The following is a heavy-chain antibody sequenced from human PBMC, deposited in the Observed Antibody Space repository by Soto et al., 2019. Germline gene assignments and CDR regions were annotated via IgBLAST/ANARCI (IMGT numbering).Heavy chain of an antibody. CDR3: AYSESGYSYGLRI. CDR1: GSTVRSNY. V-gene: IGHV3-53*01. D-gene: IGHD5-18*01. Sequence: EVQLVESGGGLIQPGESLRLSCAASGSTVRSNYMSWVRQAPGKGLEWVSVIYSGGSSYYADSVKGRFTISRDNSKNTLYLQMNSLRAEDTAVYYCAYSESGYSYGLRIWGQGTLVTVSS. CDR2: IYSGGSS. J-gene: IGHJ4*02.